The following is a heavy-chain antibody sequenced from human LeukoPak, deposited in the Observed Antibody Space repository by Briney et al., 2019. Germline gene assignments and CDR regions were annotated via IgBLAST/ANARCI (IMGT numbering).Heavy chain of an antibody. V-gene: IGHV3-15*06. CDR2: IKSKTHGGST. CDR3: AKAAVPAAANENWFDP. D-gene: IGHD2-2*01. J-gene: IGHJ5*02. CDR1: GFSFKNVW. Sequence: GGSLRLSCAASGFSFKNVWMSWVRQAPGKGLEWVGRIKSKTHGGSTYYADSVKGRFTISRDNSKNTLYLQMNSLRAEDTAVYYCAKAAVPAAANENWFDPWGQGTLVTVSS.